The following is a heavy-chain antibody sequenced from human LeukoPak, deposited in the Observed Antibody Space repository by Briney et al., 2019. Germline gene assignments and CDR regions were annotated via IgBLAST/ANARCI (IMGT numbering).Heavy chain of an antibody. J-gene: IGHJ6*03. CDR1: GFTFGDYA. V-gene: IGHV3-49*03. CDR3: TREATVTTQYYYYYYMDV. Sequence: PGGSLRLSCTASGFTFGDYAMSWFRQAPGKGLEWVGFIRSKAYGGTTEYAASVKGRFTISRDDSKSIAYLQMNSLKTEDTAVYYCTREATVTTQYYYYYYMDVWGKGTTVTVSS. CDR2: IRSKAYGGTT. D-gene: IGHD4-17*01.